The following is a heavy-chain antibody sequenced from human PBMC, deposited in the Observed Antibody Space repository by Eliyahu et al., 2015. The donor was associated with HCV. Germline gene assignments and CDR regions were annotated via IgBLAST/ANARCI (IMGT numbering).Heavy chain of an antibody. Sequence: QVQLQESGPGLVKPSQTLSLTCTVSGGSIRSGGYYXTXXRQXPXXGLEWIGYIYYSGTTYXNPSLKSRVSISGDTSKNQFSLNLSSVTAADTAVYYCARGLITTRVAYHWGQGTLVTVSS. CDR2: IYYSGTT. CDR1: GGSIRSGGYY. CDR3: ARGLITTRVAYH. D-gene: IGHD3-10*01. V-gene: IGHV4-31*03. J-gene: IGHJ5*02.